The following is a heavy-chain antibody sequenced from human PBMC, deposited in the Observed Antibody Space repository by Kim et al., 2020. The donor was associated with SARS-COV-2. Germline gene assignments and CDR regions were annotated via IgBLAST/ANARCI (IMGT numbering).Heavy chain of an antibody. Sequence: SGPTLVKPTQTLTLTCTFSGFSLSTSGVGVGWIRQPPGKALEWLALIYWDDDKRYSPSLKSRLTITKDTSKNQVVLTMTNMDPVDTATYYCAHRLSGWTGPCFDYWGQGTLVTFSS. CDR1: GFSLSTSGVG. D-gene: IGHD6-19*01. J-gene: IGHJ4*02. V-gene: IGHV2-5*02. CDR2: IYWDDDK. CDR3: AHRLSGWTGPCFDY.